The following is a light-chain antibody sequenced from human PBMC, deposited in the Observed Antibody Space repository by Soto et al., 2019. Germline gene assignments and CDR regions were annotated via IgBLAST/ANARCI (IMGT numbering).Light chain of an antibody. J-gene: IGKJ3*01. V-gene: IGKV3-20*01. CDR2: GAS. CDR3: QQYGRSPFT. Sequence: EIVLPPSPATLSVSPGARATLCCRASQGVRSHLAWYRQRPGQAPRLLIYGASSRATGVPDRFSASGSGTDFTLTISRLEPEDFAVYYCQQYGRSPFTFGPGTKVDIK. CDR1: QGVRSH.